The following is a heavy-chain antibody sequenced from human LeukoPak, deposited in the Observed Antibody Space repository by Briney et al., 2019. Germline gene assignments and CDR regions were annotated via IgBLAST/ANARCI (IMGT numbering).Heavy chain of an antibody. CDR3: ARVMFSSRLGGYFDY. V-gene: IGHV4-34*01. CDR1: GITFSSCA. D-gene: IGHD3-10*01. Sequence: PGGSLRLSCAASGITFSSCAMSWVRQPPGKGLEWIGEINHSGSTNYNPSLKSRVTISVDTSKNQFSLKLSSVTAADTAVYYCARVMFSSRLGGYFDYWGQGTLVTVSS. J-gene: IGHJ4*02. CDR2: INHSGST.